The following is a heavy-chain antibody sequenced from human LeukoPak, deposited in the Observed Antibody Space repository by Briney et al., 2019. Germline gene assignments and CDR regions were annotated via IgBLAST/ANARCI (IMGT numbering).Heavy chain of an antibody. V-gene: IGHV4-34*01. J-gene: IGHJ4*02. CDR3: ARGKSYGLNY. Sequence: LETLSLTCAVYGGSFSGYYWSWIRQPPGKGLEWIGEINHSGSTNYNPSLKSRVTISVDTSKNQFSLKLSSVTAADTAVYYCARGKSYGLNYWGQGTLVTVSS. D-gene: IGHD5-18*01. CDR2: INHSGST. CDR1: GGSFSGYY.